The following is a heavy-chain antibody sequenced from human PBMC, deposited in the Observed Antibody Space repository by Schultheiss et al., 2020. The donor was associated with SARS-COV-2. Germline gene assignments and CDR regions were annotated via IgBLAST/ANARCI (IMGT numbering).Heavy chain of an antibody. CDR1: GFSLSTSGMC. V-gene: IGHV2-70*01. CDR2: IDWDDDK. Sequence: SGPTLVKPTQTLTLTCTFSGFSLSTSGMCVSWIRQPPGKALEWLALIDWDDDKYYSTSLKTRLTISKDTSKNQVVLTMTNMDPVDTATYYCARIRGARAGTEWLLGLPSYYYYGMDVWGQGTTVTVSS. J-gene: IGHJ6*02. D-gene: IGHD3-3*01. CDR3: ARIRGARAGTEWLLGLPSYYYYGMDV.